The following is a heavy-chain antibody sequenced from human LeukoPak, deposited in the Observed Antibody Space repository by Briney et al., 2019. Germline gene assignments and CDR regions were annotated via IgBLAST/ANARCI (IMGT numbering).Heavy chain of an antibody. CDR2: IYYSGST. CDR3: ARDQRGDSAYDFDY. J-gene: IGHJ4*02. V-gene: IGHV4-39*07. Sequence: PSETLSLTCSVSGGSISTSDHFWGWIRQPPGKNLEWIGSIYYSGSTYYSSSLRSRITISVDMSKNQFSLKLTSVTAADTAVYYCARDQRGDSAYDFDYWGQGILVTVSS. CDR1: GGSISTSDHF. D-gene: IGHD5-12*01.